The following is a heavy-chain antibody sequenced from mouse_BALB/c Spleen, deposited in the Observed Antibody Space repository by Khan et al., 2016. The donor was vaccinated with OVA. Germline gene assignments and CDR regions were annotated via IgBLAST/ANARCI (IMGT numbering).Heavy chain of an antibody. Sequence: QVQLKQSGAELVKPGASVKLSCKASGYTFTSYDINWVRQRPEQGLEWIGWIFPGDDSTKYNEKFKGKATLTSDKSSSTAYMQLTRLTSESSSFYFWSRHYYGGILYWYFDVWGARTTVTVSS. CDR1: GYTFTSYD. CDR2: IFPGDDST. D-gene: IGHD1-1*01. CDR3: SRHYYGGILYWYFDV. J-gene: IGHJ1*01. V-gene: IGHV1S56*01.